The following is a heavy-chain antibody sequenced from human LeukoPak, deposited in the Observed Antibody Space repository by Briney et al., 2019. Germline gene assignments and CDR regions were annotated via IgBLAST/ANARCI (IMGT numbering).Heavy chain of an antibody. CDR3: ARDLGQLVLDDY. CDR2: INAGNGNT. J-gene: IGHJ4*02. V-gene: IGHV1-3*01. CDR1: GYTFTSYA. Sequence: ASVKVSCKASGYTFTSYAMHWVRQAPGQRLEWMGWINAGNGNTKYSQKFQGRVTITRDTSASTAYMELSSLRSEDTAVYYCARDLGQLVLDDYWGQGTLVTVSS. D-gene: IGHD6-13*01.